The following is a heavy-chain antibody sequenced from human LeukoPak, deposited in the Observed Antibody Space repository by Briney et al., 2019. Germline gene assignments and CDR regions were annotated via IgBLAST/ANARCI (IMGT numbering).Heavy chain of an antibody. CDR1: GASVSSSGYY. CDR2: IYHSGST. CDR3: GRETIAATGTSVFFDY. Sequence: SETLSLTCTVSGASVSSSGYYWSWIRQPPGRGLEWIGYIYHSGSTNYNPSLKSRVTISVDTSKNQFSLKLTSMTAADTAVYYCGRETIAATGTSVFFDYWGQGTLVTVSS. V-gene: IGHV4-61*08. J-gene: IGHJ4*02. D-gene: IGHD6-13*01.